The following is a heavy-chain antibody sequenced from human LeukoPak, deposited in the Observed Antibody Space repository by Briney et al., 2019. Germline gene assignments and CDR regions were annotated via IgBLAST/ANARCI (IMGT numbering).Heavy chain of an antibody. CDR3: ARKGGYYDSSGYYYDYDAFDI. CDR2: IYYSGST. J-gene: IGHJ3*02. Sequence: PSETLSLTCTVSGGSFSTYYWSWIRQPPGKGLEWIGYIYYSGSTNYNPSLKSRVTISIDTSKNQFSLKLSSVTAADTAVYYCARKGGYYDSSGYYYDYDAFDIWGQGTMVTVSS. V-gene: IGHV4-59*01. CDR1: GGSFSTYY. D-gene: IGHD3-22*01.